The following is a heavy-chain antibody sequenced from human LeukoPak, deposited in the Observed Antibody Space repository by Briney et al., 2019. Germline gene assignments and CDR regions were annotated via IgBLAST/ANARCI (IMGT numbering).Heavy chain of an antibody. CDR1: GFTFSSYG. Sequence: GGSLRLSCAASGFTFSSYGMSWVRQAPGKGLEWVSAISGSGGSTYYADSVKGRFTISRDNSKNTLYLQMNSLRAEDTAVYYCARVSTRKPGTPFDYWGQGTLVTVSS. V-gene: IGHV3-23*01. CDR2: ISGSGGST. D-gene: IGHD1-1*01. J-gene: IGHJ4*02. CDR3: ARVSTRKPGTPFDY.